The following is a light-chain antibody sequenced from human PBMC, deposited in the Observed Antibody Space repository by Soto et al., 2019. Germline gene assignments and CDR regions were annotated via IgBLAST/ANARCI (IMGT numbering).Light chain of an antibody. V-gene: IGKV3-20*01. Sequence: EIVLTQSPGTLSLSTGERATLSCRASQSVSSSYLAWYQQKPGQAPRLLIYGASSRATGIPDRFSGSGSGTDFTLTISRLAPEDFAVYHCQQCGSSPWTFGQGTKVEIK. CDR1: QSVSSSY. CDR2: GAS. CDR3: QQCGSSPWT. J-gene: IGKJ1*01.